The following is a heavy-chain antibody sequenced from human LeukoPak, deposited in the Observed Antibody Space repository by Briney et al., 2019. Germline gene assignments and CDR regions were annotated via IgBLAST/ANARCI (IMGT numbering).Heavy chain of an antibody. J-gene: IGHJ4*02. CDR3: ARDGDYYDSRYYFDY. CDR1: GFTFSTYG. Sequence: GGSLRLSCAASGFTFSTYGMHWVRQAPGKGLEWVAFIRYDGSNKYYADSVKGRFTISRDNSKNTLYLQMNSLRAEDTAVYYCARDGDYYDSRYYFDYWGQGTLVTVSS. D-gene: IGHD3-22*01. CDR2: IRYDGSNK. V-gene: IGHV3-30*02.